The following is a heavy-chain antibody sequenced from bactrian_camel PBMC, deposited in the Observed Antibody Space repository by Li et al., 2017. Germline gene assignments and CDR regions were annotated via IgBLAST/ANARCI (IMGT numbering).Heavy chain of an antibody. Sequence: HVQLVESGGGSVQAGGSLRLSCVASGYYEGLLCMAWFRQGLGNKREGVAMIDTSGHRTYYADSVNGRFTVSQDNAKNTVHLQMNSLKPEDSSMYYCAADTGGLSVSGTWVRAMRYRGQGTQVTVS. J-gene: IGHJ4*01. V-gene: IGHV3S63*01. D-gene: IGHD7*01. CDR1: GYYEGLLC. CDR2: IDTSGHRT.